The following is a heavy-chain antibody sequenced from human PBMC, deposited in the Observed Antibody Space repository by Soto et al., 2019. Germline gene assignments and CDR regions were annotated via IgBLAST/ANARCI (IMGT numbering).Heavy chain of an antibody. Sequence: QVQLVQSGPEVKKPGASVKVSCKASGYSFAGFYIHWMRQAPGQGLEWGGSINSNSGATTYAQKFQDSVAMTRDTSVSTAYMDLNRLTSDDTAIYYCAIIMTHSDSFDIWGQGTMVTVSS. CDR2: INSNSGAT. J-gene: IGHJ3*02. V-gene: IGHV1-2*04. CDR1: GYSFAGFY. D-gene: IGHD3-16*01. CDR3: AIIMTHSDSFDI.